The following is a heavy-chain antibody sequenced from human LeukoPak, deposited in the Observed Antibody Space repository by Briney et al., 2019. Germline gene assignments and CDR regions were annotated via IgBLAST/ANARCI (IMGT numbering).Heavy chain of an antibody. J-gene: IGHJ5*01. D-gene: IGHD6-13*01. Sequence: PSETLSLTCTVSGGSISSYYWSWIRQPPGKGLDWIGYIYYSGGTNYNPSLKSRVTISVDTSKNQFSLKLSSVTTADTALYYCARSIAAPGRSFDSWGQGTLVTVSS. CDR3: ARSIAAPGRSFDS. CDR2: IYYSGGT. V-gene: IGHV4-59*08. CDR1: GGSISSYY.